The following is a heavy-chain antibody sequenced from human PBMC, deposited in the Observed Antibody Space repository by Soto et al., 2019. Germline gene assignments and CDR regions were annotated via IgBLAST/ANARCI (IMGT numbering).Heavy chain of an antibody. J-gene: IGHJ1*01. D-gene: IGHD6-13*01. V-gene: IGHV4-4*02. CDR3: ARIAAAGTYFQH. CDR1: GGSISCSNW. CDR2: IYLSGST. Sequence: SETLSLTCAASGGSISCSNWWSRDRPPPGKGLEWIGEIYLSGSTNYTPSLKGRVTISVDKSKNQVSLKLSSVTAADTAVYYCARIAAAGTYFQHWGQGTLVTVSS.